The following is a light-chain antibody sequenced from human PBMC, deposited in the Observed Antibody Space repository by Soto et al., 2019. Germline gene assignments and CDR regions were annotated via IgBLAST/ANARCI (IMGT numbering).Light chain of an antibody. V-gene: IGKV3-11*01. CDR2: DAS. J-gene: IGKJ3*01. CDR3: QQRSYWPFT. Sequence: EIVLTQSPATLSLSPGERATLSCRASQSVSSYLTWYQQKPGQAPRLLIYDASNRATGIPARFSGSGSGTDFTVTISSLEYEDFTVYYCQQRSYWPFTFGPGTKVDIK. CDR1: QSVSSY.